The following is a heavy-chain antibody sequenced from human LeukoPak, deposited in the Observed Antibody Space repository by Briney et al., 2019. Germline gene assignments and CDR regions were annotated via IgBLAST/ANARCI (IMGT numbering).Heavy chain of an antibody. J-gene: IGHJ4*02. CDR2: IYYSGST. Sequence: SETLSLTCTVSGGSISSTNHYWSWIRQHPGKGLEWIGYIYYSGSTYYNPSLKSRVTISVDTSKNQFSLKLSSVTAADTAVYYCARLGAGPTYYDFWSGYSSFYFGYWGQGTLVTVSS. CDR1: GGSISSTNHY. V-gene: IGHV4-31*03. D-gene: IGHD3-3*01. CDR3: ARLGAGPTYYDFWSGYSSFYFGY.